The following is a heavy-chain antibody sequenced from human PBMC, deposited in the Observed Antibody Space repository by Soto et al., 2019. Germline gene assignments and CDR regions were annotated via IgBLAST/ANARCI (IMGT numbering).Heavy chain of an antibody. J-gene: IGHJ5*02. D-gene: IGHD6-13*01. Sequence: QVQRVQSGAEVKKPGSSVKVSCKASGGTFSSYAISWVRQAPGQGLEWMGGIIPIFGTANYAQKFQGRVTITADESTSTAYMELSSLRSEDTAVYYCARDGDPYSSSRYGNWFDPWGQGTLVTVSS. CDR3: ARDGDPYSSSRYGNWFDP. CDR2: IIPIFGTA. CDR1: GGTFSSYA. V-gene: IGHV1-69*01.